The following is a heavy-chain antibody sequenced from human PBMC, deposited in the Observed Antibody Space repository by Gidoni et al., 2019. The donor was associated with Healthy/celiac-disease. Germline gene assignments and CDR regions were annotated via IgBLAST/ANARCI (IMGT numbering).Heavy chain of an antibody. CDR3: TSRAMITFGGVIAYDAFDI. V-gene: IGHV3-49*05. D-gene: IGHD3-16*02. CDR1: GFTFGAYA. J-gene: IGHJ3*02. Sequence: EVQLVESGGGLVKPGRSLRLSCTASGFTFGAYAMSWFRQAPGKGLAWVGFIRSKAYGGTTEYAASVKGRFTISRDDSKSIAYLQMNSLKTEDTAVYYCTSRAMITFGGVIAYDAFDIWGQGTMVTVSS. CDR2: IRSKAYGGTT.